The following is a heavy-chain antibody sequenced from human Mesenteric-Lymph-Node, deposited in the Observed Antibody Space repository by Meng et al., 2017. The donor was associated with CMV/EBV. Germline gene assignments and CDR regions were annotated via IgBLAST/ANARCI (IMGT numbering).Heavy chain of an antibody. Sequence: ASVKVSCKASGYTFTGYYMHWVRQAPGQGLEWMGRISPYSGATDSAQKFQGTVTMTRDTSISTAYMELRSLRSDDTAVYYCARGGFLDWIPEPFDIWGQGSLVTVSS. J-gene: IGHJ5*02. CDR2: ISPYSGAT. CDR1: GYTFTGYY. CDR3: ARGGFLDWIPEPFDI. V-gene: IGHV1-2*02. D-gene: IGHD3/OR15-3a*01.